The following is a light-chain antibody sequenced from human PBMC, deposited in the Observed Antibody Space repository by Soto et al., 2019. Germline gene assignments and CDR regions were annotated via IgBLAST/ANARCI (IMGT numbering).Light chain of an antibody. Sequence: ESVLTQSPATLSLSPGERATLSCRASQSVSSYLAWYQQKPGQAPRLLIYDASNRATGIPARFSGSGSGTEFTLTISSLEPEDFAVYYCQQRSNWPPAFGQGTKVEIK. V-gene: IGKV3-11*01. J-gene: IGKJ1*01. CDR2: DAS. CDR1: QSVSSY. CDR3: QQRSNWPPA.